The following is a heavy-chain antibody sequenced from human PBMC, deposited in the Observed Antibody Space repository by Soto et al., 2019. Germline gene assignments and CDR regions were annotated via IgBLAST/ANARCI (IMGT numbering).Heavy chain of an antibody. D-gene: IGHD4-17*01. J-gene: IGHJ6*02. V-gene: IGHV1-69*06. CDR2: IIPIFGTA. Sequence: SSVKVSCKASGGTFSSYAISWVRQAPGQGLEWMGGIIPIFGTANYAQKFQGRVTITADKSTSTAYMELSSLRSEHTAVYYCARDGDYGDYAGKGVGMKYYGMDVWGQGTTVTVSS. CDR3: ARDGDYGDYAGKGVGMKYYGMDV. CDR1: GGTFSSYA.